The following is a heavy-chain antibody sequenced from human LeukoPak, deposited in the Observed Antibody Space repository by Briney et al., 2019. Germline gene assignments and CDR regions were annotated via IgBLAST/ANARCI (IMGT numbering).Heavy chain of an antibody. J-gene: IGHJ4*02. CDR1: GFTSSSYW. CDR3: ARGYGNYGY. D-gene: IGHD4-11*01. V-gene: IGHV3-7*01. Sequence: GGSLRLSWAASGFTSSSYWMSWVRQAPGKGLEWVANIKQDGSEKYYVDSVKGRFTISRDNAKNSLYLQMNSLRAEDTAVYYCARGYGNYGYWGQGTLVTVSS. CDR2: IKQDGSEK.